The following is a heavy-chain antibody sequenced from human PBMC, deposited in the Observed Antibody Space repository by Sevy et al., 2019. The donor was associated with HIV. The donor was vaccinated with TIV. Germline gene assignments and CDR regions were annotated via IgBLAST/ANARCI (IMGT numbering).Heavy chain of an antibody. J-gene: IGHJ4*02. V-gene: IGHV3-11*06. Sequence: GGSLRLSCAASGFSFSDYYMTWIRQAPGKGLEWLSYISSGSRYTNYADSVKGRFAISRDNAENSLYLQMSSLRAEDTAVYYCARIRVVAADYYFDYWGQGTLVTVSS. CDR3: ARIRVVAADYYFDY. CDR1: GFSFSDYY. CDR2: ISSGSRYT. D-gene: IGHD6-13*01.